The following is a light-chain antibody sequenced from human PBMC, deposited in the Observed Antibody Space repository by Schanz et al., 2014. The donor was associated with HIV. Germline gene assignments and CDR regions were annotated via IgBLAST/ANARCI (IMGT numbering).Light chain of an antibody. CDR3: HQYGSLPWT. CDR1: QTVSNN. CDR2: GAS. Sequence: EIVMTQSPGTLSVSPGERATLSCRASQTVSNNLAWYQQKPGQAPRLLIFGASSRASGIPDRFSGSGSGTDFTLTINRMEPEDCAVYYCHQYGSLPWTFGQGTKVEVK. J-gene: IGKJ1*01. V-gene: IGKV3-20*01.